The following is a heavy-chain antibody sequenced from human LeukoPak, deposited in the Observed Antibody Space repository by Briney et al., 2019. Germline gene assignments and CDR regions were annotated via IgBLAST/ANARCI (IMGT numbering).Heavy chain of an antibody. Sequence: SETLSLTCTVSGGSINSYYWSWIRQPPGKGLEWIGYIYYSGSTNYNPSLKSRVTISVGTSKSQFSLKLSSVTAADTAVYYCARGAVATMYYFDYWGQGTLVTVSS. D-gene: IGHD5-12*01. V-gene: IGHV4-59*08. CDR3: ARGAVATMYYFDY. CDR1: GGSINSYY. CDR2: IYYSGST. J-gene: IGHJ4*02.